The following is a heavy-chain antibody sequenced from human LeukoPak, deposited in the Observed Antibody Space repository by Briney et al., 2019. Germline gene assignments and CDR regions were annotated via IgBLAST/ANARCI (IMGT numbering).Heavy chain of an antibody. Sequence: PGGSLRLSCAASGFTFSSYGMHWVRQAPGKGLEWVAVISYDGSNKYYADSVKGRFTISRDNSKNTLYLQMNSLRAEDTAVYYCARDESYCGGDCYGYYYYYMDVWGKGTTVTVSS. CDR2: ISYDGSNK. V-gene: IGHV3-30*03. CDR1: GFTFSSYG. CDR3: ARDESYCGGDCYGYYYYYMDV. D-gene: IGHD2-21*01. J-gene: IGHJ6*03.